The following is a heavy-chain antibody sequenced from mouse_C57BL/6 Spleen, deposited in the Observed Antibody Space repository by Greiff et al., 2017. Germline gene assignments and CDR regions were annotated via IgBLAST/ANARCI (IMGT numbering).Heavy chain of an antibody. V-gene: IGHV1-82*01. D-gene: IGHD2-4*01. J-gene: IGHJ2*01. CDR2: IYPGDGDT. CDR1: GYAFSSSW. Sequence: VKLMESGPELVKPGASVKISCKASGYAFSSSWMNWVKQRPGKGLEWIGRIYPGDGDTNYNGKFKGKATLTADKSSSTAYMQLSSLTSEDSAVYFCARSDDYDEGGFDYWGQGTTLTVSS. CDR3: ARSDDYDEGGFDY.